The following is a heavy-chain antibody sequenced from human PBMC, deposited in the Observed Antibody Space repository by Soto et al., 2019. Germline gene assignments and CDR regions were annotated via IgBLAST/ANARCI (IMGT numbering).Heavy chain of an antibody. CDR3: ARGPRIAVAGPFDY. V-gene: IGHV4-34*01. CDR1: GGSFSGYY. Sequence: QVQLQQWGAGLLKPSETLSLTCAVYGGSFSGYYWSWIPQPPGKGLEWIGEINHSGSTNYNPSLKSRVTISVDRSKNQFSLKLSSVTAADTAVYYCARGPRIAVAGPFDYWGQGTLVTISS. CDR2: INHSGST. D-gene: IGHD6-19*01. J-gene: IGHJ4*02.